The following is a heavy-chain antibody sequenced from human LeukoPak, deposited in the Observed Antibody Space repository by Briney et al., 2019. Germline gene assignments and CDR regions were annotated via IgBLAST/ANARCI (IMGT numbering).Heavy chain of an antibody. CDR1: GFTFSTFA. Sequence: GGSLRLSCAASGFTFSTFAMSWVRQAPGKGLEWVSGISDSGGNTYYADSVKSRFTISRDNSKNTLYLLMNSLRAEDTAVYYCARYYGLNWFDRWGQGTLVTVSS. CDR2: ISDSGGNT. V-gene: IGHV3-23*01. D-gene: IGHD3-3*01. CDR3: ARYYGLNWFDR. J-gene: IGHJ5*02.